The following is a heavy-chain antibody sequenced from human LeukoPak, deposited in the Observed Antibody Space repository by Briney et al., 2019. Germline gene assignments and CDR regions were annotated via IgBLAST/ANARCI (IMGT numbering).Heavy chain of an antibody. CDR1: GFTFSRNW. CDR3: ARADDLGEQYVYYYYYMDV. Sequence: GGSLRLSCAASGFTFSRNWMNWVRQAPGKGLEWVANIKQDGSEKYYVDSVKGRFTISRDNAKNSLYLQMNSLRAEDTAVYYCARADDLGEQYVYYYYYMDVWGKGTTVTVSS. J-gene: IGHJ6*03. CDR2: IKQDGSEK. V-gene: IGHV3-7*01. D-gene: IGHD3-16*01.